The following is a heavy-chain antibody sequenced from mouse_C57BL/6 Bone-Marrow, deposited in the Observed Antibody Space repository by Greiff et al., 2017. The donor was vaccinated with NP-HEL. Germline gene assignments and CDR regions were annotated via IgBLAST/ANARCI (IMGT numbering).Heavy chain of an antibody. J-gene: IGHJ4*01. CDR3: ARPPYYAMDY. V-gene: IGHV5-17*01. CDR2: ISSGSSTI. Sequence: DVMLVESGGGLVKPGGSLKLSCAASGFTFSDYGMHWVRQAPEKGLEWVAYISSGSSTIYYADTVKGRFTISRDNAKNTLFLQMTSLSSEDTAMYYCARPPYYAMDYWGQGTSVTVSS. CDR1: GFTFSDYG.